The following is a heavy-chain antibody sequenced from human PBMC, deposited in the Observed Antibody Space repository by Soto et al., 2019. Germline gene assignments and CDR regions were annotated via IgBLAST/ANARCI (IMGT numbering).Heavy chain of an antibody. J-gene: IGHJ4*02. CDR3: SKDGSRIAAPSYGY. D-gene: IGHD2-15*01. CDR1: GFTFSSYA. Sequence: EVQLLESGGGLVQPGGSLRLSCAASGFTFSSYAMSWVLQAPGKGLEWVLAISGSGGSTYYADSVKGRFTISRDNSKHKLYLQLNSLRAYDTAVYYCSKDGSRIAAPSYGYWGEGTLVTVSS. CDR2: ISGSGGST. V-gene: IGHV3-23*01.